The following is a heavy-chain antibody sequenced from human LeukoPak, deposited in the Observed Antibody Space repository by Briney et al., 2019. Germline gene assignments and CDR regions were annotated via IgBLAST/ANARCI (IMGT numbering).Heavy chain of an antibody. Sequence: SETLSLTCTVSGGSVGNPYWTWVRQPPGKGLEWIGYIYYGGSTNYNPSLKSRVIISLDTSTNQFSLKLSSVTAADTAVYYRARHPGRFPAGGRFDYWGQGTLVTVSS. V-gene: IGHV4-59*08. D-gene: IGHD3-10*01. CDR2: IYYGGST. J-gene: IGHJ4*02. CDR3: ARHPGRFPAGGRFDY. CDR1: GGSVGNPY.